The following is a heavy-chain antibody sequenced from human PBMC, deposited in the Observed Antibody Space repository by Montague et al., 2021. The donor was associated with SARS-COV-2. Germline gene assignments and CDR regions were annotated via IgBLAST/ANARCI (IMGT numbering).Heavy chain of an antibody. CDR2: IATIYDT. J-gene: IGHJ4*02. V-gene: IGHV3-13*01. CDR3: ARAVGYMPFDL. Sequence: SLRLSFSASGFTSGDYDMHWVRQPTGKGLEWVSSIATIYDTYYRDSLKGRFTVSRENSKNSLYLQMTDLRVEDSAIYYCARAVGYMPFDLWGRGTLVIVSS. D-gene: IGHD5-18*01. CDR1: GFTSGDYD.